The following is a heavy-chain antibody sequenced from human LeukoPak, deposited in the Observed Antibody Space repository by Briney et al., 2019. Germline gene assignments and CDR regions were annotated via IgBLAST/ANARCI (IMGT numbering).Heavy chain of an antibody. CDR1: GGSFSGYY. Sequence: PSKTLSLTCAVYGGSFSGYYWSWIRQPPGEGLEWIGEINHSGSTNYNPSLKSRVTISVDTSKNQFSLKLSSVTAADTAVYYCARGRPMKNNWFDPWGQGTLVTVSS. V-gene: IGHV4-34*01. CDR2: INHSGST. CDR3: ARGRPMKNNWFDP. J-gene: IGHJ5*02. D-gene: IGHD3-22*01.